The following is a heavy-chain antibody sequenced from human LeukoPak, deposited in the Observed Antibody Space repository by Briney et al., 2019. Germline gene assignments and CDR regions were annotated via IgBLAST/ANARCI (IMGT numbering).Heavy chain of an antibody. J-gene: IGHJ3*02. Sequence: SETLSLTCTVSGDSISSGSYYWSWIRQPAGKGLEWIGRIYTSGSTNYNPSLKSRVTISVDTSKNQFSLKLSSVTAADTAVYYCARDDAFDIWGQGTMVTVSS. CDR3: ARDDAFDI. V-gene: IGHV4-61*02. CDR2: IYTSGST. CDR1: GDSISSGSYY.